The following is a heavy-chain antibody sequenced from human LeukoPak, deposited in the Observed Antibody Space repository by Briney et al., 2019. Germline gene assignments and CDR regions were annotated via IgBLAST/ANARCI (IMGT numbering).Heavy chain of an antibody. CDR3: ARGPLPDY. CDR1: GGSFSGYY. Sequence: PSETLSVTCAVYGGSFSGYYWSWIRQPPGKGLEWIGEINHSGSTNYNPSLKSRVTISVDTSKNQFSLKLSSVTAADTAVYYCARGPLPDYWGQGTLVTVSS. J-gene: IGHJ4*02. V-gene: IGHV4-34*01. D-gene: IGHD2-2*01. CDR2: INHSGST.